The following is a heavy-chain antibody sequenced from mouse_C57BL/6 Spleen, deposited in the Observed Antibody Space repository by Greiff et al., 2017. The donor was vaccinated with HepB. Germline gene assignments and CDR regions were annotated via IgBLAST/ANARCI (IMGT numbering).Heavy chain of an antibody. Sequence: QVQLQHSGAELVKPGASVKISCKASGYAFSSYWMNWVKQRPGKGLEWIGQIYPGDGDTNYNGKFKGKATLTADKSSSTAYMQLSSLTSEDSAVYFCARYDPRYAMDYWGQGTSVTVSS. CDR3: ARYDPRYAMDY. J-gene: IGHJ4*01. CDR2: IYPGDGDT. CDR1: GYAFSSYW. D-gene: IGHD2-12*01. V-gene: IGHV1-80*01.